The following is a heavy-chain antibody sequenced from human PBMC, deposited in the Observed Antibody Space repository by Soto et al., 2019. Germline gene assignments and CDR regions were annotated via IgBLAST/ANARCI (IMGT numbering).Heavy chain of an antibody. CDR3: ARDRMDTSPLGHSWFDP. CDR2: ISSSGSTI. V-gene: IGHV3-11*01. Sequence: GGSLRLSCAASGFTFSDYYMSWIRQAPGKGLEWVSYISSSGSTIYYADSVKGRFTISRDNTKNSLYLQMNSLRAEDTAVYYCARDRMDTSPLGHSWFDPWGQGTLVTVSS. J-gene: IGHJ5*02. CDR1: GFTFSDYY. D-gene: IGHD5-18*01.